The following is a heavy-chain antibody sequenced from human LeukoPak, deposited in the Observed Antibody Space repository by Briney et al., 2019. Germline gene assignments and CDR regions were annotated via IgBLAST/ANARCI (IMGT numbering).Heavy chain of an antibody. CDR3: ARDIPPTRYSGYYYGMDV. Sequence: PGGSLRLSCAASGFTVSSNYMSWVRQAPGKGLEWVSVIYSGGSTYYSDSVKGRFTISRHNPKNTLYLQMNSLRAEDTAVYYCARDIPPTRYSGYYYGMDVWGQGTTVTVSS. CDR1: GFTVSSNY. V-gene: IGHV3-53*04. J-gene: IGHJ6*02. CDR2: IYSGGST. D-gene: IGHD5-12*01.